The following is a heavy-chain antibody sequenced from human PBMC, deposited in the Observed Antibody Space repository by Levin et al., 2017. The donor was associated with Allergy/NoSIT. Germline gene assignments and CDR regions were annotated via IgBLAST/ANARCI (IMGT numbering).Heavy chain of an antibody. V-gene: IGHV3-33*01. CDR3: ARGYGSGSPFDY. Sequence: PGGSLRLSCAASGFTFSSYGMHWVRQAPGKGLEWVAVIWYDGSNKYYADSVKGRFTISRDNSKNTLYLQMNSLRAEDTAVYYCARGYGSGSPFDYWGQGTLVTVSS. D-gene: IGHD3-10*01. CDR1: GFTFSSYG. CDR2: IWYDGSNK. J-gene: IGHJ4*02.